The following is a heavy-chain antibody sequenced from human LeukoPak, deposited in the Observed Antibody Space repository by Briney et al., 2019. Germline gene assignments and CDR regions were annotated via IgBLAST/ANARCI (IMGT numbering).Heavy chain of an antibody. CDR3: ARGEYQLLGEV. J-gene: IGHJ4*02. V-gene: IGHV4-59*01. CDR1: GGSISSYY. CDR2: IYYSGST. Sequence: SETLSLTCTVSGGSISSYYWSWIRQPPGKGLEWIGYIYYSGSTNYNPSLKSRVTISVDTSKNQFSLKLSSVTAADTAVYYCARGEYQLLGEVWGQGTLVTVSS. D-gene: IGHD2-2*01.